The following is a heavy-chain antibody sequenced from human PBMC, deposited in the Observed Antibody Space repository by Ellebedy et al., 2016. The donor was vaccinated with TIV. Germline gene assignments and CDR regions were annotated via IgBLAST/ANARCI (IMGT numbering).Heavy chain of an antibody. Sequence: GGSLRLSCAASGFTFDQAWTNWVRQAPGKGLEWVGRLKSMADGGTTDYAAPVKGRFTISRGDSTNTLFLQMESLRTEDTATYFCTSDLNWGRDYWGQGTMVTVSS. J-gene: IGHJ4*02. V-gene: IGHV3-15*07. CDR2: LKSMADGGTT. CDR1: GFTFDQAW. D-gene: IGHD7-27*01. CDR3: TSDLNWGRDY.